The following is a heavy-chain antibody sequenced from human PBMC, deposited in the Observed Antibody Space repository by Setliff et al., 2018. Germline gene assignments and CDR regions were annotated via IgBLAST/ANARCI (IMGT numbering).Heavy chain of an antibody. Sequence: PSETLSLTCTVSGGSISSSSYYWGWIRQPPGKGLEWIGSIYHSGSTYYNPSLKSRVTISVDTSKNQFSLKLSSVTAADTAVYYCARSAGYSSSWYNYYYGMDVWGKGTTVTVSS. CDR1: GGSISSSSYY. D-gene: IGHD6-13*01. CDR2: IYHSGST. V-gene: IGHV4-39*07. J-gene: IGHJ6*04. CDR3: ARSAGYSSSWYNYYYGMDV.